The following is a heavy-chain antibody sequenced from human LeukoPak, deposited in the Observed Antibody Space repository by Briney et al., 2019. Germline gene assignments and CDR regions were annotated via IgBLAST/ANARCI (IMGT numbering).Heavy chain of an antibody. CDR3: ARDRDDYGDYNDAFDI. J-gene: IGHJ3*02. CDR1: GGTFSSYA. CDR2: IIPILGIA. Sequence: ASVKVSCKASGGTFSSYAISWVRQAPGQGLEWMGRIIPILGIANYAQKFQGRVTITADKSTSTAYMELSSLRSEDTAVYYCARDRDDYGDYNDAFDIWGQGTMVTVSS. D-gene: IGHD4-17*01. V-gene: IGHV1-69*04.